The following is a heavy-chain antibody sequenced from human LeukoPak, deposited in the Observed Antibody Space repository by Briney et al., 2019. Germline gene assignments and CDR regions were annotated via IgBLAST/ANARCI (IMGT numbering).Heavy chain of an antibody. J-gene: IGHJ4*02. D-gene: IGHD1-26*01. V-gene: IGHV3-21*04. CDR3: AKEYTGTFSPFPSYFDN. Sequence: GGSLRLSCAASGLTFSSYSMNWVRQAPGKGLEWVSSISSSGIYIYYADSVKGRFTISRDNSKNTLYLQMNSLRAEDTAIYYCAKEYTGTFSPFPSYFDNWGQGTLVTVSS. CDR2: ISSSGIYI. CDR1: GLTFSSYS.